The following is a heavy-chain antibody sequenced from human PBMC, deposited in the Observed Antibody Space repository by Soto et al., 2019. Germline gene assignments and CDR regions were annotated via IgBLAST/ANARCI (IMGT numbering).Heavy chain of an antibody. CDR1: GYTFTGYY. J-gene: IGHJ4*02. D-gene: IGHD3-9*01. Sequence: ASVKVSCKASGYTFTGYYMHWVRQAPGQGLEWMGWINPNSGGTNYAQKFQGWVTMTRDTSISTAYMELSRLRSDDTAVYYCARAYSYYDILTGYDYWGQGTLVTVSS. CDR3: ARAYSYYDILTGYDY. V-gene: IGHV1-2*04. CDR2: INPNSGGT.